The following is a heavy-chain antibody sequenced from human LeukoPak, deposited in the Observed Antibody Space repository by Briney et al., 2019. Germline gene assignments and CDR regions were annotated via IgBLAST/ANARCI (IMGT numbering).Heavy chain of an antibody. J-gene: IGHJ3*02. V-gene: IGHV4-39*07. Sequence: SETLSLTCTVSGGSISSSTYYWGWIRQPPGKGLEWIASIYYSGSTYYNPSLKSRVTISVDTSKNQFSLKLSSVTAADTAVYYCARGVVVATMDAFDIWGQGKMVTVSS. CDR3: ARGVVVATMDAFDI. CDR2: IYYSGST. D-gene: IGHD5-24*01. CDR1: GGSISSSTYY.